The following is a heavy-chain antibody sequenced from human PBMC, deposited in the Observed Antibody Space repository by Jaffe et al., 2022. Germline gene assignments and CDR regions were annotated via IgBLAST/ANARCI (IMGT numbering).Heavy chain of an antibody. CDR3: AALTYYDFWGAYFDY. D-gene: IGHD3-3*01. V-gene: IGHV1-58*01. CDR1: GFTFTSSA. CDR2: IVVGSGNT. J-gene: IGHJ4*02. Sequence: QMQLVQSGPEVKKPGTSVKVSCKASGFTFTSSAVQWVRQARGQRLEWIGWIVVGSGNTNYAQKFQERVTITRDMSTSTAYMELSSLRSEDTAVYYCAALTYYDFWGAYFDYWGQGTLVTVSS.